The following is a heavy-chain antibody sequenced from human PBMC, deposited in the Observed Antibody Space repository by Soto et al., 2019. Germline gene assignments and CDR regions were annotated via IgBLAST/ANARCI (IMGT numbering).Heavy chain of an antibody. CDR2: ISGGRGGS. D-gene: IGHD6-13*01. J-gene: IGHJ6*02. Sequence: EVVLLESGGGLVQPGGSLRLSCEASGFTFSSFAMSWVRQTPGKGLEWLSGISGGRGGSYYADSVKGRFTISRDNSKNTLYLQMNSLRVEDTALYYCAKDQLTAGGDYYYYYGMDVWGRGTAVTVSS. V-gene: IGHV3-23*01. CDR1: GFTFSSFA. CDR3: AKDQLTAGGDYYYYYGMDV.